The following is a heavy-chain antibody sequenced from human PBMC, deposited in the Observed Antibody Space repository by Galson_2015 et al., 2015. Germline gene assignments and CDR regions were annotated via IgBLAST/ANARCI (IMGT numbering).Heavy chain of an antibody. CDR2: ISSSSTI. D-gene: IGHD4-17*01. V-gene: IGHV3-48*02. J-gene: IGHJ3*02. Sequence: SLRLSCAASGFTFSSYSMNWVRQAPGKGLEWVSYISSSSTIYYADSVKGRFTISRDNAKNSLYLQMNSLRDEDTAVYYCARFDYGDYGRAFDIWGQGTMVTVSS. CDR1: GFTFSSYS. CDR3: ARFDYGDYGRAFDI.